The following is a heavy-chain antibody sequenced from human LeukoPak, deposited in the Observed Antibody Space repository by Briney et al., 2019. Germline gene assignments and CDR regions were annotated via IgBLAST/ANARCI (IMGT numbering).Heavy chain of an antibody. CDR2: SDPEDHTI. CDR3: AADLGQLLTF. Sequence: ASVKVSCKVSGYTLTDTGTTMHWVRQAPGKGLEWMGGSDPEDHTIIYAQKFQGGVTMTEDTTTETAYMELSSLRSEDTAVYYCAADLGQLLTFWGQGTLVTVSS. J-gene: IGHJ4*02. CDR1: GYTLTDTGTT. D-gene: IGHD2-2*01. V-gene: IGHV1-24*01.